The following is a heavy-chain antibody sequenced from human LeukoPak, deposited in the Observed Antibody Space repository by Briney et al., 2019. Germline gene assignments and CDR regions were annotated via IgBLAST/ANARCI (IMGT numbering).Heavy chain of an antibody. D-gene: IGHD6-13*01. V-gene: IGHV4-30-2*01. CDR1: GGSISSGGYY. Sequence: MSSETLSLTCTVSGGSISSGGYYWSWIRQPPGKGLEWIGYIFHTGNTYYNPSLKSRVTISVDTSKNQFSLKLSSVTAADTAVYYCAKGYSSSPGMFDYWGQGTLVTVSS. CDR2: IFHTGNT. J-gene: IGHJ4*02. CDR3: AKGYSSSPGMFDY.